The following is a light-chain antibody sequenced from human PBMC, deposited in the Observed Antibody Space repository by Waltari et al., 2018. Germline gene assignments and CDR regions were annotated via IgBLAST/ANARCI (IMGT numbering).Light chain of an antibody. Sequence: EIVLTQSPGTLSLSPGERATLSCRASQTVRTTYLAWYQQKPGQAPTLLISAASSRSTGIPDRFSGSGSGTDFSLTISSLEPEDFAVYYCQQYDISPLTFGGGTKVEIK. V-gene: IGKV3-20*01. CDR2: AAS. J-gene: IGKJ4*01. CDR3: QQYDISPLT. CDR1: QTVRTTY.